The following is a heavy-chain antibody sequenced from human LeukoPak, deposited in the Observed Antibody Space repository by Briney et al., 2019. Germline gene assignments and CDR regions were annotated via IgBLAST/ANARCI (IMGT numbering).Heavy chain of an antibody. CDR1: GFTFSGYA. V-gene: IGHV3-23*01. J-gene: IGHJ4*02. CDR2: ISGSGGST. Sequence: PGGSLRLSCAASGFTFSGYAMSWVRQAPGKGLEWVSAISGSGGSTYYADSVKGRFTISRDNSKNTLYLQMNGLRAEDTAVYYCAKDRETVRGVIFDYWGQGTLVTVSS. D-gene: IGHD3-10*01. CDR3: AKDRETVRGVIFDY.